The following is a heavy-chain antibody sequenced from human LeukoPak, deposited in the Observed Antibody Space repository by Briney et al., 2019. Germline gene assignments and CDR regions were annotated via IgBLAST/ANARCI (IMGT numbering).Heavy chain of an antibody. J-gene: IGHJ4*02. V-gene: IGHV3-53*01. Sequence: GGSLRLSCAASEFTFNNYGMHWVRQAPGKGLEWVSVIYSGGTTYYADSVKGRFTISRDNSKNTLYLQMNSLRAEDTAVYYCAKASYDSSGYYYFDYWGQGTLVTVSS. CDR2: IYSGGTT. CDR1: EFTFNNYG. CDR3: AKASYDSSGYYYFDY. D-gene: IGHD3-22*01.